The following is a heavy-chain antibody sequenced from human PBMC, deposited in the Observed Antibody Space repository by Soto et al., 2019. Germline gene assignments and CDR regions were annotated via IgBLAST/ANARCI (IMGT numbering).Heavy chain of an antibody. Sequence: SETLSLTCVVSSGSIISSNWWSWVRQPPGKGLEWIGEIYHSGSTNYNPSLKSRVTISVDKSKNQFSLKLSSVTAADTAVYYCARASYYRGSGSYYSRRGFDYWGQGTLVTVSS. D-gene: IGHD3-10*01. J-gene: IGHJ4*02. CDR2: IYHSGST. V-gene: IGHV4-4*02. CDR3: ARASYYRGSGSYYSRRGFDY. CDR1: SGSIISSNW.